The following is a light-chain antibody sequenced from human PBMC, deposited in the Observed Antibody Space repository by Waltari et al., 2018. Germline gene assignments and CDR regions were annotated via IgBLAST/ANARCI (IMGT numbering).Light chain of an antibody. J-gene: IGKJ1*01. V-gene: IGKV4-1*01. CDR1: QTVLYNSNDKNY. CDR2: WAS. CDR3: QQYYRSRT. Sequence: DIVLTQSPDSLAVPLGERATLSCTSSQTVLYNSNDKNYLAWYQQKPGQPPRLLISWASIRESGVPDRFSGSGSGTDFTLTISSLQAEDVAVYYCQQYYRSRTFGQGTKVEIK.